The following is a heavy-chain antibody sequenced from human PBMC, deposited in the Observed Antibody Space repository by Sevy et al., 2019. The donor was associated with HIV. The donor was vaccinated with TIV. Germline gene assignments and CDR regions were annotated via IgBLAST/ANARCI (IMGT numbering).Heavy chain of an antibody. CDR2: MNPSRGNT. D-gene: IGHD3-10*01. J-gene: IGHJ4*02. CDR3: ARRRGFGELLGLGY. V-gene: IGHV1-8*01. CDR1: GYTFTTYD. Sequence: ASVKVSCRTSGYTFTTYDINWVRQATGQGLEWMGWMNPSRGNTGSAKKFQGRLTMTRDTSTSPANMELSSLESQDTAVYYCARRRGFGELLGLGYWGQGTLVTVSS.